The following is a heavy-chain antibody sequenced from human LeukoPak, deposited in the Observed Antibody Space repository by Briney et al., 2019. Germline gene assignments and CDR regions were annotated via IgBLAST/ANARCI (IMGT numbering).Heavy chain of an antibody. CDR3: ARDLGGSGWYGYYYGMDV. Sequence: SETLSLTCTVSGGSISSSSYYWGWIRQPPGKGLEWIGYIYYSGSTNYNPSLKSRVTISVDTSKNQFSLKLSSVTAADTAVYYCARDLGGSGWYGYYYGMDVWGQGTTVTVSS. CDR2: IYYSGST. CDR1: GGSISSSSYY. V-gene: IGHV4-61*01. J-gene: IGHJ6*02. D-gene: IGHD6-19*01.